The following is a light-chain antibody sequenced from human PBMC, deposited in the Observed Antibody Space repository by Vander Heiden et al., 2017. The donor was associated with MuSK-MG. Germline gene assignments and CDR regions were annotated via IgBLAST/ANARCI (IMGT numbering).Light chain of an antibody. Sequence: DIQLTQSPSFLSASVGDRVTITCRASQGISGYLAWYQQKPGKAPKLLIYAASSLHSGVPSRFSGSGSGTEFTLTISSLQPEDFATYYCQQVNSYPSTFGQGTKMEIK. CDR1: QGISGY. J-gene: IGKJ2*02. V-gene: IGKV1-9*01. CDR2: AAS. CDR3: QQVNSYPST.